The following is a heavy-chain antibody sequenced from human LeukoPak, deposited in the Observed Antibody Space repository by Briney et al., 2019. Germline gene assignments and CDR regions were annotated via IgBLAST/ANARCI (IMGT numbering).Heavy chain of an antibody. Sequence: PLETLSLTCAVSGYSISSGYYCGWIRQPPGKGLGWIGSIYHSGSTYYNPSLKSRVTISVDTSKNQFSLKLSSVTAADTAVYYCARSPDCSGGSCYLTDGNWFDPWGQGTLVTVSS. CDR1: GYSISSGYY. CDR3: ARSPDCSGGSCYLTDGNWFDP. CDR2: IYHSGST. D-gene: IGHD2-15*01. V-gene: IGHV4-38-2*01. J-gene: IGHJ5*02.